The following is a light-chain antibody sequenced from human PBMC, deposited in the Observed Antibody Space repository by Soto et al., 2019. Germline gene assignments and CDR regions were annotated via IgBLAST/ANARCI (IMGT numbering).Light chain of an antibody. CDR1: QSVSRY. Sequence: DILLTQSPATLSLSAEERATLSCRASQSVSRYLDWYQQKPGQAPRLLIYDVSNRATGIPARFSGSGSGTDFTLTISSLEPEDFEVYYCQQRNNWPKTFGQGTRLEIK. CDR2: DVS. CDR3: QQRNNWPKT. J-gene: IGKJ5*01. V-gene: IGKV3-11*01.